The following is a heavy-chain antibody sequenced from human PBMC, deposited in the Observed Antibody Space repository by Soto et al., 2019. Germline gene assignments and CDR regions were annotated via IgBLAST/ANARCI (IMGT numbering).Heavy chain of an antibody. CDR1: GFTFSSYS. CDR2: ISSSSSYI. V-gene: IGHV3-21*01. Sequence: EVQLVESGGGLVKPGGSLRLSCAASGFTFSSYSMKWVRQAPGKGLEWVSSISSSSSYIYYADSVKGRFTISRDNAKNSLYLQMNSLRAEDTAVYSCASTNSRSYYMDVWGKGTTVTVSS. CDR3: ASTNSRSYYMDV. D-gene: IGHD6-13*01. J-gene: IGHJ6*03.